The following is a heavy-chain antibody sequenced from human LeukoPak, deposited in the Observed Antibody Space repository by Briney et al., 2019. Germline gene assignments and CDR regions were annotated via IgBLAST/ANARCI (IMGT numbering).Heavy chain of an antibody. CDR1: GYTFTSYD. CDR3: ARGSPNYGSGSYYY. Sequence: GASVKVSCKASGYTFTSYDINWVRQATGQGLEWMGWMNPNSGNTGYAQKFQGRVTMTRNTSISTAYMELSGLRSEDTAVYYCARGSPNYGSGSYYYWGQGTLVTVSS. CDR2: MNPNSGNT. D-gene: IGHD3-10*01. V-gene: IGHV1-8*01. J-gene: IGHJ4*01.